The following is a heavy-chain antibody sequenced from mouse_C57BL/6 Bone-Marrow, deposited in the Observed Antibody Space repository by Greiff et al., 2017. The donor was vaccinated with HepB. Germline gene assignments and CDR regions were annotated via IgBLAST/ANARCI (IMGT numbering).Heavy chain of an antibody. CDR3: ARGNYYGSILTY. J-gene: IGHJ3*01. Sequence: EVKLVESEGGLVQPGSSMKLSCTASGFTFSDYYMAWVRQVPEKGLEWVANINYDGSSTYYLDSLKSRFIIARDNAKNILYLQMSSLKSEDTATYYCARGNYYGSILTYWGQGTLVTVSA. D-gene: IGHD1-1*01. CDR2: INYDGSST. CDR1: GFTFSDYY. V-gene: IGHV5-16*01.